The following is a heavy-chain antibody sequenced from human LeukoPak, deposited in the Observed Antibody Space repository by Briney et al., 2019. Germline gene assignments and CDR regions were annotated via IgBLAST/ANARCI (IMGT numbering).Heavy chain of an antibody. CDR2: IIPIFGTA. D-gene: IGHD6-19*01. V-gene: IGHV1-69*13. Sequence: SVKVSCKASGYTFTSYGISWVRQAPGQGLEWMGGIIPIFGTANYAQKFQGRVTITADESTSTAYMELSSLRSEDTAVYYCASRRDSSGSHAFDIWGQGTMVTVSS. J-gene: IGHJ3*02. CDR3: ASRRDSSGSHAFDI. CDR1: GYTFTSYG.